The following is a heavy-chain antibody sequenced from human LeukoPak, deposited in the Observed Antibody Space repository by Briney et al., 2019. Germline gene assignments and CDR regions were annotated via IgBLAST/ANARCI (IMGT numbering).Heavy chain of an antibody. V-gene: IGHV3-30*03. CDR3: ARGFGFWSGYYKATQYYYYMDV. Sequence: GGSLRLSCAASGFTFSSYAMHWVRQAPGKGLEWVALISYDGTNKYYSDSVKGRFTVSRDNSKNTLYLQMNSLRAEDTALYYCARGFGFWSGYYKATQYYYYMDVWGKGTTVTVSS. D-gene: IGHD3-3*01. CDR1: GFTFSSYA. J-gene: IGHJ6*03. CDR2: ISYDGTNK.